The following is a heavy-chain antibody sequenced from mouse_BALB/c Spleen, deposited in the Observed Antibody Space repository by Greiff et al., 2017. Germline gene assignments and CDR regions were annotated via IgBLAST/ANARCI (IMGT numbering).Heavy chain of an antibody. D-gene: IGHD1-1*01. CDR3: ARYNYDGSGAGTIDY. Sequence: VQLKESGAELVKPGASVKLSCKASGYTFTSYYMYWVKQRPGQGLEWIGEINPSNGGTNFNEKFKRKATLTVDTSSSTAYMQLSSLTSEDSAVYYCARYNYDGSGAGTIDYWGQGTSVTVAA. J-gene: IGHJ4*01. V-gene: IGHV1S81*02. CDR1: GYTFTSYY. CDR2: INPSNGGT.